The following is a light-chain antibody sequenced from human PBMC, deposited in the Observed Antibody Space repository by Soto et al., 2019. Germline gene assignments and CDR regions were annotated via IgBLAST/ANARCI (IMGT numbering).Light chain of an antibody. CDR1: RSNIGSNY. CDR3: VAWDDSLSGGV. CDR2: RND. Sequence: QLVLTQPPTASGTPGQRVTLSCSGSRSNIGSNYVYWYQQVPGTAPKLLIYRNDQRPSGVPDRFSGSKSGTSASLAISGLRSEDEADYYCVAWDDSLSGGVFGGGTQLTVL. J-gene: IGLJ7*01. V-gene: IGLV1-47*01.